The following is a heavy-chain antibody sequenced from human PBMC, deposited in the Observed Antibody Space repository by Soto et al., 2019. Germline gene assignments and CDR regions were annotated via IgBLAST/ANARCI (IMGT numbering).Heavy chain of an antibody. CDR3: ARGIVVVPAAHTNWFDP. CDR1: GFSLSTSGVG. Sequence: QITLKESGPTLVKPTQTLTLTCTFSGFSLSTSGVGVGWIRQPPGKALEWLALIYWNDDKRYSPSLKSRLTITKDTSKNQVVLTMTNMDPVDTATYYCARGIVVVPAAHTNWFDPWGQGTLVTVSS. V-gene: IGHV2-5*01. J-gene: IGHJ5*02. D-gene: IGHD2-2*01. CDR2: IYWNDDK.